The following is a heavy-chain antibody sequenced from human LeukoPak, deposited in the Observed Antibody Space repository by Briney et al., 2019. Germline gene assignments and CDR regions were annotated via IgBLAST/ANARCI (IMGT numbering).Heavy chain of an antibody. Sequence: PGGSLRLSCAASGFTFSRYWMSWVRQAPGKGLEWVANIKQDGSEKYYVDSVKGRFTISRDNAKNSLYLQMNSLRAEDTAVYYCARDLREPAVSYYMDVWGKGTTVTVSS. V-gene: IGHV3-7*01. CDR3: ARDLREPAVSYYMDV. J-gene: IGHJ6*03. D-gene: IGHD2-2*01. CDR2: IKQDGSEK. CDR1: GFTFSRYW.